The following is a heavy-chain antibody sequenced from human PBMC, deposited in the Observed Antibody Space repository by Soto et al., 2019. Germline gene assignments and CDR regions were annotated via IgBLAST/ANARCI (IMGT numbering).Heavy chain of an antibody. V-gene: IGHV3-7*01. CDR2: IKQDGSEK. J-gene: IGHJ4*02. CDR1: GFTFSSYW. D-gene: IGHD5-12*01. Sequence: GGSLRLSCAGSGFTFSSYWMSWVRQAPGKGLEWVATIKQDGSEKYYVDSVKGRFTISRDNAENSLYLQMNSLSAEDTAVYFCARDVGYDYVNGGREPRVTVSS. CDR3: ARDVGYDYVN.